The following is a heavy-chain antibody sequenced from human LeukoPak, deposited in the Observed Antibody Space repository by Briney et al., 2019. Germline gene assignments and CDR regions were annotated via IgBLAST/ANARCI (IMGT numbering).Heavy chain of an antibody. V-gene: IGHV3-7*03. D-gene: IGHD3-16*01. CDR3: ARGGGLDV. CDR1: GFTFSSYW. Sequence: PGRSLRLSCAASGFTFSSYWMNWARQAPGKGPEWVASINHNGNVNYYVDSVKGRFTISRDNAKNSLYLQMSNLRAEDTAVYFCARGGGLDVWGQGATVTVSS. CDR2: INHNGNVN. J-gene: IGHJ6*02.